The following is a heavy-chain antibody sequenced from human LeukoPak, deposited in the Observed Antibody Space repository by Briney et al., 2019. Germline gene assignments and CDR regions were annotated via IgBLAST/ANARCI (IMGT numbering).Heavy chain of an antibody. V-gene: IGHV3-33*01. Sequence: GGSLRHSCAASGFTFSSYGMHWVRQAPGKGLEWVTLIWYDGTKKYYADSVKCRVTVSRDNSKNTLFLQMNSLRDEDTAVYYCARANYDDSSGYQSLFYFDYWGQGTLVTVSS. CDR3: ARANYDDSSGYQSLFYFDY. CDR2: IWYDGTKK. J-gene: IGHJ4*02. CDR1: GFTFSSYG. D-gene: IGHD3-22*01.